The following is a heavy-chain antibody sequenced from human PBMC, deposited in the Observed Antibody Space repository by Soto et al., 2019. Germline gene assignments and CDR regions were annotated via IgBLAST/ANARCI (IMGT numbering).Heavy chain of an antibody. CDR3: ARGSAYYDILTGPRGRWFDP. D-gene: IGHD3-9*01. CDR2: INHSGST. Sequence: PSETLSLTCAVYGGSFSGYYWSWIRQPPGKGLEWIGEINHSGSTNYNPSLKSRVTISVDTSKNQFSVKLSSVTAADTAVYYCARGSAYYDILTGPRGRWFDPWGQGTLVTVSS. V-gene: IGHV4-34*01. CDR1: GGSFSGYY. J-gene: IGHJ5*02.